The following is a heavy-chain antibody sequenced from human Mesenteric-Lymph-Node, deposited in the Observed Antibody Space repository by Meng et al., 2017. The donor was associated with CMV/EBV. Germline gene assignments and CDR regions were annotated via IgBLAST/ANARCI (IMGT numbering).Heavy chain of an antibody. D-gene: IGHD5-18*01. CDR2: IYWNPHK. V-gene: IGHV2-5*01. CDR3: AHRRGTAIRE. Sequence: CTFAGFSLNASGVGVGWIRQPPGKAQEWLALIYWNPHKRSTPSLKSRLTITKDTSKNQVVLIMTNMDPVDTATYYCAHRRGTAIREWGQGTLVTVSS. J-gene: IGHJ4*02. CDR1: GFSLNASGVG.